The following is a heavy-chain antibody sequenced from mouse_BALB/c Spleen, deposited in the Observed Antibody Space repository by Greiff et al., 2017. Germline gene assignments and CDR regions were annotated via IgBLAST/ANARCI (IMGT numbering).Heavy chain of an antibody. V-gene: IGHV3-2*02. CDR2: ISYSGST. CDR1: GYSITSDYA. Sequence: EVQLQQSGPGLVKPSQSLSLTCTVTGYSITSDYAWNWIRQFPGNKLEWMGYISYSGSTSYNPSLKSRISITRDTSKNQFFLQLNSVTTEDTATYYCAREGDYVLDYWGQGTTLTVSS. J-gene: IGHJ2*01. CDR3: AREGDYVLDY. D-gene: IGHD2-4*01.